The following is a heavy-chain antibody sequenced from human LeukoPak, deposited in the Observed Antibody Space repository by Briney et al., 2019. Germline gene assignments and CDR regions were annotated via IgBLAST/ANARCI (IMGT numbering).Heavy chain of an antibody. D-gene: IGHD6-13*01. J-gene: IGHJ4*02. CDR1: GYTFTSYD. V-gene: IGHV1-8*01. Sequence: ASVKVSCKASGYTFTSYDINWVRQATGQGLEWMGWMNPKSGNTGYAQMFQGRVTMTRNTSISTAYMEPSSLTSEDTAVYYCARKEYSSPSDYWGQGTLVTVSS. CDR2: MNPKSGNT. CDR3: ARKEYSSPSDY.